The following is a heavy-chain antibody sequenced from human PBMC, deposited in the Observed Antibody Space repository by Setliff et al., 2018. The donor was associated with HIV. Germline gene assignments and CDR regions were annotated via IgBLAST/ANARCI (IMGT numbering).Heavy chain of an antibody. Sequence: SVKVSCKASGGTFSNYGMSWVRQAPGQGLVWMGGIIPISGTANYAQKFQGRVTITTDESTSTAYMELSGLRSEDTAVYYCARDFGGYCSSMSCPGLFDPWGQGTLVTVSS. CDR1: GGTFSNYG. CDR3: ARDFGGYCSSMSCPGLFDP. J-gene: IGHJ5*02. V-gene: IGHV1-69*05. D-gene: IGHD2-2*01. CDR2: IIPISGTA.